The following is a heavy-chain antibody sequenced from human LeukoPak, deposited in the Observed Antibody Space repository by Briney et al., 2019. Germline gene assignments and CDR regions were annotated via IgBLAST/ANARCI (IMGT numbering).Heavy chain of an antibody. V-gene: IGHV3-7*01. CDR1: GFTFSSYE. CDR3: ARENGQQLGGYYYYYMDV. D-gene: IGHD6-13*01. Sequence: PGGSLRLSCAASGFTFSSYEMNWVRQAPGKGLEWVANIKQDGSEKYYVDSVKGRFTISRDNAKNSLYLQMNSLRAEDTAVYYCARENGQQLGGYYYYYMDVWGKGTTVTVSS. J-gene: IGHJ6*03. CDR2: IKQDGSEK.